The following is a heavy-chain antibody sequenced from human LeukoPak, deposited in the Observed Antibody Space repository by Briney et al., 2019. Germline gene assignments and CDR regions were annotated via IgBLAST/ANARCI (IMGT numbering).Heavy chain of an antibody. D-gene: IGHD2-2*01. CDR2: ISGSGGST. Sequence: GGSLRLSCAASGFTFSSYAMSWVRQAPGKGLEWVSAISGSGGSTYYADSVKGRFTISRDNSKNTLYLQMNSLRAEDTAVYYRAKLCESSTSCRFRDYWGQGTLVTVSS. J-gene: IGHJ4*02. CDR1: GFTFSSYA. V-gene: IGHV3-23*01. CDR3: AKLCESSTSCRFRDY.